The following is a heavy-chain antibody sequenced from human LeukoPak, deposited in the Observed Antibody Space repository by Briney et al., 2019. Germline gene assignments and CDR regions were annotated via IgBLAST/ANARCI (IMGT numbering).Heavy chain of an antibody. CDR1: GFIFSNAW. Sequence: GGSLRLSCAASGFIFSNAWMSWVRQAPGKGLEWVGRIKSKTDGGTTDYAAPVKGRFTISRDDSKNTLYLQMNSLKTEDTAVYYCTTGSSILTGYHHVDPWGQGTLVTVSS. CDR3: TTGSSILTGYHHVDP. V-gene: IGHV3-15*01. CDR2: IKSKTDGGTT. D-gene: IGHD3-9*01. J-gene: IGHJ5*02.